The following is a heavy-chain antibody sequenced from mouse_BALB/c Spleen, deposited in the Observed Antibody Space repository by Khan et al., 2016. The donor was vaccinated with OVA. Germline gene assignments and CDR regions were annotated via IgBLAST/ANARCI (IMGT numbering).Heavy chain of an antibody. D-gene: IGHD2-10*01. V-gene: IGHV2-6-1*01. CDR2: IWSDGST. CDR3: ARQPYYHYDIMDY. CDR1: GFSLTNYG. Sequence: QVQLKESGPGLAAPSQSLSITCTISGFSLTNYGVHWIRQPPGKGLEWLVVIWSDGSTTYNSALQSRLTITKDNSQSQVFLKMNGLQTSDTAIYFCARQPYYHYDIMDYWGQGTSVTVSS. J-gene: IGHJ4*01.